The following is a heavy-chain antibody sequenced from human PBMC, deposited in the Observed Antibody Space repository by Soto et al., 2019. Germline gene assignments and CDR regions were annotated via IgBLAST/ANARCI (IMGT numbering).Heavy chain of an antibody. Sequence: SETLSLTCTVSGGSISSYYWSWIRQPPGKGLEWIGYIYYSGSTNYNPSLKSRVTISVDTSKNQFSLKLSSVTAADTAVYYCARFIDCSGGSCYPGAFDIWGQGTMVTVSS. D-gene: IGHD2-15*01. CDR1: GGSISSYY. V-gene: IGHV4-59*01. J-gene: IGHJ3*02. CDR3: ARFIDCSGGSCYPGAFDI. CDR2: IYYSGST.